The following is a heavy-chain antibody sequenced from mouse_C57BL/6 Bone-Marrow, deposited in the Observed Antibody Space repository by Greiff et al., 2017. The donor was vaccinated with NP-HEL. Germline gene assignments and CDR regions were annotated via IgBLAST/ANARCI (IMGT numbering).Heavy chain of an antibody. CDR3: ARTRSSPFAY. CDR2: IYPGDGDT. V-gene: IGHV1-82*01. D-gene: IGHD1-1*01. J-gene: IGHJ3*01. Sequence: VQLVESGPELVKPGASVKISCKASGYAFSSSWMNWVKQRPGKGLEWIGRIYPGDGDTNYNGKFKGKATLTADKSSSTAYMQLSSLTSEDSAVYFCARTRSSPFAYWGQGTLVTVSA. CDR1: GYAFSSSW.